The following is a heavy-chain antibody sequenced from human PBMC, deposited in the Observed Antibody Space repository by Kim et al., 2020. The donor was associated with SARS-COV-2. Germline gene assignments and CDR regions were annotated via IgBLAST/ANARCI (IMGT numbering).Heavy chain of an antibody. CDR1: GFTFSSYW. V-gene: IGHV3-74*01. CDR2: ISYDVSRT. D-gene: IGHD5-12*01. Sequence: GGSLRLSCAASGFTFSSYWMHWVRQAPGKGLVWVSRISYDVSRTTYADSVKGRFTVSRDNAKNKLYLQMDSLRAEDTAVYYCAREGYNPLGLDVWGQGTT. J-gene: IGHJ6*02. CDR3: AREGYNPLGLDV.